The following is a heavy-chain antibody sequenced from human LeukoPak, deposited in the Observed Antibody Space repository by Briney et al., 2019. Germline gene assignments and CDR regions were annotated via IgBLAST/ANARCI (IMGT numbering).Heavy chain of an antibody. CDR1: GDSISSGASS. CDR3: ARDRGRDMDV. V-gene: IGHV4-30-2*01. Sequence: SQTLTLTCAVSGDSISSGASSWNWIRQPPGKGLEWIGCVFHSGSTLYNPSLKTRITMSVDRSKNQFSMKLSSVTAADTAVYYCARDRGRDMDVWGEGPTVTVSS. D-gene: IGHD2-15*01. J-gene: IGHJ6*04. CDR2: VFHSGST.